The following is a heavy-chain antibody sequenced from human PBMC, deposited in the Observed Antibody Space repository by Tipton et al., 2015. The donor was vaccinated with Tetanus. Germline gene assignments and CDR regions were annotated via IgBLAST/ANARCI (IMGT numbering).Heavy chain of an antibody. V-gene: IGHV4-59*01. CDR3: TRANHEFPKKGPFDS. J-gene: IGHJ4*02. CDR1: SGSIDSYY. Sequence: TLSLTCTVSSGSIDSYYWSWIRQPPGKGLEWLAYISDSGLSNSNYFLKSRITISRDASRNQFSLKLTSVTAADTAVYYCTRANHEFPKKGPFDSWGQGTLVIVS. D-gene: IGHD3-10*01. CDR2: ISDSGLS.